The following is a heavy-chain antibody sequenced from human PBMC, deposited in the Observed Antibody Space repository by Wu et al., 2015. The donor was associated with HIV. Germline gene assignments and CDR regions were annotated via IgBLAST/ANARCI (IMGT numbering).Heavy chain of an antibody. Sequence: QVQLVQSGAEVKKPGASVKVSCKASGYTFTGYYMHWVRQAPGQGLEWMGWINPNSGGTNYAQKFQGRVTMTRDTSISTAYMELSRLRSDDTAVYYCARDQELRLTMVAPDYYYGMDVWGQGTTVTVSS. CDR3: ARDQELRLTMVAPDYYYGMDV. V-gene: IGHV1-2*02. CDR1: GYTFTGYY. D-gene: IGHD3-10*01. CDR2: INPNSGGT. J-gene: IGHJ6*02.